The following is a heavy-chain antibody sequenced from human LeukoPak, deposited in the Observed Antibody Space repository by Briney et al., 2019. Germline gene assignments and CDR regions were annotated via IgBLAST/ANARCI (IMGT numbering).Heavy chain of an antibody. CDR3: ARVLVIVASDY. V-gene: IGHV3-48*04. J-gene: IGHJ4*02. CDR1: GFTFSNYW. CDR2: ISSSGINI. D-gene: IGHD5-12*01. Sequence: GGSLRLSCAASGFTFSNYWMTWVRRAPGKGLEWVSYISSSGINIYYADSVKGRFTISRDNAKNSLYLQMNSLRAEDTAVYYCARVLVIVASDYWGQGTLVTVSS.